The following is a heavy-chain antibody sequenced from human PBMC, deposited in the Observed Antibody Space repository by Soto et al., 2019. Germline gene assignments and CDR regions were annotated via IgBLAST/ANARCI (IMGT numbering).Heavy chain of an antibody. J-gene: IGHJ4*02. Sequence: QVQLQESGPGLVKPSETLSLTCSVSGVSITNYYWTWIRLPPGKGLEWIGYVYHTGNTFYNPSLKSRVTISLDTPKNQVSLSLRSVTAADTAVYYCAREQYNWKLWGQGTLVTVSS. V-gene: IGHV4-59*01. CDR1: GVSITNYY. D-gene: IGHD1-20*01. CDR3: AREQYNWKL. CDR2: VYHTGNT.